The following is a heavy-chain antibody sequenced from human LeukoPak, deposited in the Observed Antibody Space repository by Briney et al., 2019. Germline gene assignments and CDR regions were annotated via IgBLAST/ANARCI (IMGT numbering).Heavy chain of an antibody. CDR2: INDDETVT. CDR3: AKDRDSSGYYYTTVYYFDY. J-gene: IGHJ4*02. CDR1: GFSFSSSW. V-gene: IGHV3-74*03. D-gene: IGHD3-22*01. Sequence: GGSLRLSCGASGFSFSSSWMHWVRQAAGKGLEWVSRINDDETVTTYADSVKGRFTISRDNSKNTLYLQMNSLRAEDTAVYYCAKDRDSSGYYYTTVYYFDYWGQGTLVTVSS.